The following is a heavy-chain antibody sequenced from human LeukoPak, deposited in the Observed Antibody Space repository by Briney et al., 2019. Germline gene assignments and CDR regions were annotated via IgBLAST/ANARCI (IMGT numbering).Heavy chain of an antibody. CDR2: IKQDGSEK. D-gene: IGHD3-22*01. J-gene: IGHJ4*02. CDR3: ARDDSSGYYPLYYFDY. CDR1: GFTFSSYW. V-gene: IGHV3-7*01. Sequence: PGGSLRLSCAASGFTFSSYWMSWVRQAPGKGLEWVANIKQDGSEKYYVDSVKGRFTISRDNAKNSLYLQMNSLRAEDTAVCYCARDDSSGYYPLYYFDYWGQGTLVTVSS.